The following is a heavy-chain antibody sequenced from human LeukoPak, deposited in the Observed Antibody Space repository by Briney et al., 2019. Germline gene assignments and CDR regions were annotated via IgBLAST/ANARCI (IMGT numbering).Heavy chain of an antibody. CDR1: GGSISSYY. J-gene: IGHJ1*01. CDR2: IYTSGST. CDR3: ARERGTYCGGDCYSWYFQH. V-gene: IGHV4-4*07. Sequence: PSETLSLTCTVSGGSISSYYWSWIRQPAGKGLEWIGRIYTSGSTNYNPSLKSRVTMSVDTSKNQFSLKLSSVTAADTAVYYCARERGTYCGGDCYSWYFQHWGQAPWSPSPQ. D-gene: IGHD2-21*02.